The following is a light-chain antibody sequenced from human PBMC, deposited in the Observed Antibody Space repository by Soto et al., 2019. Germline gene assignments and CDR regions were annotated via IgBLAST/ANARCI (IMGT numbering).Light chain of an antibody. CDR3: QQYNNWPLT. J-gene: IGKJ4*02. CDR1: QSVSSN. CDR2: GAS. Sequence: EIVMTQSPATLSVSPGERATLSCRASQSVSSNLAWYQQKPGQAPRLLIYGASTRATGIPARFSGSGSGTEFTLTISSLQSEDVAVYYWQQYNNWPLTFGEGTKVEIK. V-gene: IGKV3-15*01.